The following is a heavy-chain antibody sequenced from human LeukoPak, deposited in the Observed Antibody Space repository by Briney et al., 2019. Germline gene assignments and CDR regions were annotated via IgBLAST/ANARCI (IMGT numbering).Heavy chain of an antibody. CDR3: ARSDGTITMVRGVIPDSDYYYYGMDV. V-gene: IGHV1-69*13. D-gene: IGHD3-10*01. J-gene: IGHJ6*02. CDR2: IIPIFGTA. CDR1: GGTFSSYA. Sequence: ASVTVSCKASGGTFSSYAISWVRQAPGQGLEWMGGIIPIFGTANYAQKFQGRVTITADESTSTAYMELSSLRSEDTAVYYCARSDGTITMVRGVIPDSDYYYYGMDVWGQGTTVTVSS.